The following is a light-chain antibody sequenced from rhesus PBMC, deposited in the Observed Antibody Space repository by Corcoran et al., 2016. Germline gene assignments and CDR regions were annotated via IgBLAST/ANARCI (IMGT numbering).Light chain of an antibody. CDR2: EVS. J-gene: IGLJ1*01. V-gene: IGLV2-32*02. Sequence: QAALAQPRSVSGSPGQSVTISCTGTNSDIGDYNYVSWYQQHPGTAPKILIYEVSKRPSGGSDRFSGSKSGNTASLTISGLQAGDAADYYRTSYAGSDTYIFGDGTRLTVL. CDR3: TSYAGSDTYI. CDR1: NSDIGDYNY.